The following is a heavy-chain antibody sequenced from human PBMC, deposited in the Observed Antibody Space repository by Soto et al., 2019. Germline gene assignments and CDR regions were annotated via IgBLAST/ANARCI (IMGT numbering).Heavy chain of an antibody. CDR2: ISGSGGST. D-gene: IGHD1-26*01. J-gene: IGHJ5*02. V-gene: IGHV3-23*01. Sequence: EVQLLESGGGLVQPGGSLRLSCAASGFTFSSYAMSWVRQAPGKGLEWVSAISGSGGSTYYADSVKGRFTISRDNSKNTLYLQMNSLRAEDTAVYYCAKFPSRYVGLLDNWFDPWGQGTLVTVSS. CDR3: AKFPSRYVGLLDNWFDP. CDR1: GFTFSSYA.